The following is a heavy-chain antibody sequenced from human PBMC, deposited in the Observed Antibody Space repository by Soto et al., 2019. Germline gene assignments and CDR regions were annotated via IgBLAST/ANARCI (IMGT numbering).Heavy chain of an antibody. CDR1: GFTFDDYA. D-gene: IGHD1-26*01. Sequence: EVHLVESGGGSVQPGRSLGLSCVASGFTFDDYAMHWVRQAPGKGLEGVSSISWTSGSIEYAGSVSGRFIISRDNAKNTLYLQMESLRPEETALDYCGKARSSSIVEVIVYWGQGTLVTVSS. CDR2: ISWTSGSI. CDR3: GKARSSSIVEVIVY. V-gene: IGHV3-9*01. J-gene: IGHJ4*02.